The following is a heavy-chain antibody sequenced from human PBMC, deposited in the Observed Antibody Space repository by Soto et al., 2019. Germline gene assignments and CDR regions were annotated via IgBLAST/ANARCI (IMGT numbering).Heavy chain of an antibody. V-gene: IGHV2-5*02. Sequence: ITLNESGPTQVKPRQTLTLTCTFSGFSPTTSGVGVGWIRQSPGKAPEWLALIYWDDDKRYSPSLKSRLTITKDTSKNQVVLTMADLDPADTATYYCAHRVLRTVFGLVTTTAIYFDFWGQGTPVAVSS. D-gene: IGHD3-3*01. J-gene: IGHJ4*02. CDR3: AHRVLRTVFGLVTTTAIYFDF. CDR2: IYWDDDK. CDR1: GFSPTTSGVG.